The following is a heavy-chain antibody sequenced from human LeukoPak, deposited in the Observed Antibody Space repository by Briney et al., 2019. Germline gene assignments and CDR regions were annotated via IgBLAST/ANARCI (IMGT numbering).Heavy chain of an antibody. J-gene: IGHJ4*02. D-gene: IGHD3-22*01. V-gene: IGHV5-10-1*01. CDR2: IDPSDSYT. CDR1: GYSFTSYW. CDR3: ARHISPAYDSSGYYSY. Sequence: GESLMISCKGSGYSFTSYWISWVRQLPGKGLEWMGRIDPSDSYTNYSPSFQGHVTISADKSISTAYLQWSSLKASDTAMYYCARHISPAYDSSGYYSYWGQGTLVTVSS.